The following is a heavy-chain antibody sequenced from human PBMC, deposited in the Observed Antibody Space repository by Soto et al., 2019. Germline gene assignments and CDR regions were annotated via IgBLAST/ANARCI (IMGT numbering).Heavy chain of an antibody. CDR2: IHPGDSDT. V-gene: IGHV5-51*01. CDR3: ARPTAGYCSSTSCYSFAFDI. Sequence: PGESLKISCKGSGYSFTSYWIGWVRQMPGKGLEWMGIIHPGDSDTRYSPSFQGQVTISADKSISTAYLQWSSLKASDTAMYYCARPTAGYCSSTSCYSFAFDIWGQGTMVTVSS. D-gene: IGHD2-2*01. CDR1: GYSFTSYW. J-gene: IGHJ3*02.